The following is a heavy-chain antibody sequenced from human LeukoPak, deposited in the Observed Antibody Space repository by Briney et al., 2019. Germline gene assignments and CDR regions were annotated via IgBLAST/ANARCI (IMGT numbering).Heavy chain of an antibody. Sequence: GGTLRLSCAASGFTFSSYGMSWVRQAPGKGLEWVSAISSSGSTIYYADSVKGRFTISRDNAKNSLYLQMNSLRAEDTAVYYCARDKGGDGYNFPDYWGQGTLVTVSS. CDR2: ISSSGSTI. D-gene: IGHD5-24*01. CDR3: ARDKGGDGYNFPDY. V-gene: IGHV3-21*04. J-gene: IGHJ4*02. CDR1: GFTFSSYG.